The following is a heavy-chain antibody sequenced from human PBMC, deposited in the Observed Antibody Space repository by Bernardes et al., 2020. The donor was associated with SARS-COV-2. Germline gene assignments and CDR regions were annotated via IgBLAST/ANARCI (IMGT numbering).Heavy chain of an antibody. D-gene: IGHD2-2*01. V-gene: IGHV3-23*01. CDR3: AKELGYCSSTSCPSGAFDI. J-gene: IGHJ3*02. CDR2: ISGSGGST. CDR1: GFTFSSYA. Sequence: GGSLRLSCAASGFTFSSYAMSWVRQAPGKGLEWVSAISGSGGSTYYADSVKGRFTISRDNSKNTLYLQMNSLRAEDTAVYYCAKELGYCSSTSCPSGAFDIWGQGTMVTVSS.